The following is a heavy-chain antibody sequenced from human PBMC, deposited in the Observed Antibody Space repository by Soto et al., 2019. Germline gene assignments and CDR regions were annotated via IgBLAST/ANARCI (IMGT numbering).Heavy chain of an antibody. CDR2: IITDNGHT. D-gene: IGHD3-10*01. V-gene: IGHV1-3*04. CDR1: GYTFTRHG. J-gene: IGHJ4*02. CDR3: AIEEPYSGNWDY. Sequence: QVQLVQSGAEVKNPGASVKVSCKGSGYTFTRHGIHWVRQAPGQGLEWMGWIITDNGHTIYTEKFQGRVTFTRDTSANTAYMDLSSLKFEDTSVYYCAIEEPYSGNWDYWGQGSLITVSS.